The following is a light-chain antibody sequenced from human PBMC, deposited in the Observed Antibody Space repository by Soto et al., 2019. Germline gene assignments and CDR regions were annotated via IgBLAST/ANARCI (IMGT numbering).Light chain of an antibody. J-gene: IGLJ1*01. CDR1: SSDVGGYNY. Sequence: QSALTQPPSASGSPGQSVTISCTGTSSDVGGYNYVSWYQQHPGKAPKLMIYEVSERPSGVPDRFSGSKSSNTASLTVSGLQAEDEDDYYCSSYAGSNNFVFGTGTKLTVL. CDR3: SSYAGSNNFV. CDR2: EVS. V-gene: IGLV2-8*01.